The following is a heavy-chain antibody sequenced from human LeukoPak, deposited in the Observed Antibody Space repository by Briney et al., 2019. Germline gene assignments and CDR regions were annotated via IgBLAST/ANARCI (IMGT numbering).Heavy chain of an antibody. CDR1: GFSFTTYG. J-gene: IGHJ4*02. V-gene: IGHV1-18*01. CDR2: ISAHNGKT. CDR3: ARVGSSGLLGEFNY. D-gene: IGHD1-26*01. Sequence: ASVKVSCKASGFSFTTYGFSWVRQAPGQGHERVGWISAHNGKTDSAQKFQGRVTMTTDTPTSTAYMELTSLRSDDTAEYYCARVGSSGLLGEFNYWGQGTRVTVSS.